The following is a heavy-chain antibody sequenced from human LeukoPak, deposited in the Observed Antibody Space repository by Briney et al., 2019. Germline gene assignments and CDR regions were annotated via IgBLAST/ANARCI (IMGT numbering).Heavy chain of an antibody. V-gene: IGHV3-11*04. D-gene: IGHD2-2*01. CDR1: GFTFSDYY. CDR2: ISSSGNTI. J-gene: IGHJ6*03. Sequence: GGSLRLSCAASGFTFSDYYMSWIRQAPGKGLEWVSYISSSGNTIYYADSVKGRFTISRDNAKNSLYLQMNSLRAEDTAVYYGARPAPEGFYYYYMDVWGKGTTVTVSS. CDR3: ARPAPEGFYYYYMDV.